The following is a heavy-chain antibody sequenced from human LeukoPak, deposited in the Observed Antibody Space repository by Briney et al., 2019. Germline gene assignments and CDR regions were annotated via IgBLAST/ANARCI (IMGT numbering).Heavy chain of an antibody. CDR3: AKGADGSAYYFFDY. J-gene: IGHJ4*02. Sequence: GGSLRLSCAASGFSFYNYALNWVRQAPGKGLEWVSVIGGSGGGTYYADSMKGRFTIFRDSSKNTLYLQMNNLRAEDTAVYYCAKGADGSAYYFFDYWGQGALVTVSS. V-gene: IGHV3-23*01. CDR2: IGGSGGGT. D-gene: IGHD3-22*01. CDR1: GFSFYNYA.